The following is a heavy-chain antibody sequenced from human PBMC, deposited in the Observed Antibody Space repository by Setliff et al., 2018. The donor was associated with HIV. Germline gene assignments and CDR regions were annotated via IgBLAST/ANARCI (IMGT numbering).Heavy chain of an antibody. CDR2: IYYSGST. CDR1: GGSIFSHY. CDR3: ARSHYGMMGNWYFDL. V-gene: IGHV4-59*11. J-gene: IGHJ2*01. D-gene: IGHD3-10*01. Sequence: SETLSLTCTVSGGSIFSHYWSWIRQPPGKGLEWIGYIYYSGSTNYNPSLKSRVTISVDTSKNQFSLKLSSVTTADTAVYYCARSHYGMMGNWYFDLWGRGTLVTVSS.